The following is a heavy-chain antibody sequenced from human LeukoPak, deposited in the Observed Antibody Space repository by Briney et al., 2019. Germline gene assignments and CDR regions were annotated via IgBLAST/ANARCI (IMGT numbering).Heavy chain of an antibody. D-gene: IGHD6-19*01. CDR1: GFTFSSYS. V-gene: IGHV3-21*01. CDR3: ARLYSSGWYGWFDP. Sequence: PGRSLRLSCAASGFTFSSYSMNWVRQAPGKGLEWVSSISSSSSYIYYADSVKGRFTISRDNAKNSLYLQMNSLRAEDTAVYYCARLYSSGWYGWFDPWGQGTLVTVSS. CDR2: ISSSSSYI. J-gene: IGHJ5*02.